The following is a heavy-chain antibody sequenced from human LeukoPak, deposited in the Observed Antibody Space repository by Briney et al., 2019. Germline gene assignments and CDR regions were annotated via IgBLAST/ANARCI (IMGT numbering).Heavy chain of an antibody. Sequence: GGSLRLYCVASGFTFSSYSMNWFRQAPAKGLEWFSFISSRSRYIYYADSMKGRLTICRANAENSLYLEMNSLRVEDTAVYYCASDQVVGANVRDAMDIWGQGTMVTVSS. V-gene: IGHV3-21*01. J-gene: IGHJ3*02. D-gene: IGHD1-26*01. CDR3: ASDQVVGANVRDAMDI. CDR2: ISSRSRYI. CDR1: GFTFSSYS.